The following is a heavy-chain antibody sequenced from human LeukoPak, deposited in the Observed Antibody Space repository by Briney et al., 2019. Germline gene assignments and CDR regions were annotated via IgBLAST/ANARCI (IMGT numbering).Heavy chain of an antibody. Sequence: PSETLSLTCTVSGGSISSYYWSWIRHPPGQGLEWIWYIYTSGSTNYNPSPKRRSTISIDTSKNQFYLQLSSVTAAETAGYYRARRGGSSPFDSWGQGTLVTVSS. CDR1: GGSISSYY. J-gene: IGHJ4*02. V-gene: IGHV4-4*09. CDR2: IYTSGST. CDR3: ARRGGSSPFDS. D-gene: IGHD2-15*01.